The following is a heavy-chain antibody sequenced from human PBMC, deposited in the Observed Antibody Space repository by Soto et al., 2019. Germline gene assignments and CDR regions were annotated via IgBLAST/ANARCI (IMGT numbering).Heavy chain of an antibody. CDR2: LYSGGTT. J-gene: IGHJ4*02. V-gene: IGHV3-53*01. CDR3: ARDVYYDSSGPFDY. D-gene: IGHD3-22*01. CDR1: GFTVSSKY. Sequence: GGSLRLSCAAAGFTVSSKYMTWVRQAPGKGLEWVSVLYSGGTTYYADSVKGRFTISRDNAKNSLYLQMNSLRAEDTAVYYCARDVYYDSSGPFDYWGQGTLVTVSS.